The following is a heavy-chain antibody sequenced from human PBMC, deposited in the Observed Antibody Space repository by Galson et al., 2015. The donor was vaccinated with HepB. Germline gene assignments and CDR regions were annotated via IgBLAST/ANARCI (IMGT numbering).Heavy chain of an antibody. V-gene: IGHV5-51*03. CDR1: GYSFTTHW. CDR3: ARLGGGMTTSLYYYYYMDV. D-gene: IGHD3-16*01. J-gene: IGHJ6*03. CDR2: IFPGDSDT. Sequence: SGAEVKKPGGSLKISCKASGYSFTTHWIGWVRQMPGKGLEWMGIIFPGDSDTRYSPSFQGQVTMSVDKSISTACLQWSSLKAADTAMYYCARLGGGMTTSLYYYYYMDVWGQGTTVTVSS.